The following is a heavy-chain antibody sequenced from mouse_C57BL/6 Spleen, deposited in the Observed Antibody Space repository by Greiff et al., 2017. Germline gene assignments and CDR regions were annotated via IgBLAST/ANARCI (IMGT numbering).Heavy chain of an antibody. CDR1: GYAFSSSW. CDR2: IYPGDGDT. CDR3: ARIPGKAYAMDY. D-gene: IGHD4-1*01. J-gene: IGHJ4*01. V-gene: IGHV1-82*01. Sequence: QVQLQQSGPELVKPGASVKISCKASGYAFSSSWMNWVKPRPGKGLEWIGRIYPGDGDTNSNGKFKGKATLTAAKSSSTAYMQLSSLTSDDSAVYFCARIPGKAYAMDYWGQGTSVTVSS.